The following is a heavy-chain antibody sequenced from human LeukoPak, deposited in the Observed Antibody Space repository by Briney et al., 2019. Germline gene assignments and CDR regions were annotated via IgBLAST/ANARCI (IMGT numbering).Heavy chain of an antibody. Sequence: GGSLRLSCAASGFTFSSYSMNWVRQAPGKGLEWVSSISSSSSYIYYADSVKGRFTISRDNAKNSLYLQMNSLRAEDTAVYYCASGAYSYYYMDVWGKGTTVTISS. CDR1: GFTFSSYS. CDR3: ASGAYSYYYMDV. CDR2: ISSSSSYI. V-gene: IGHV3-21*04. J-gene: IGHJ6*03. D-gene: IGHD1-26*01.